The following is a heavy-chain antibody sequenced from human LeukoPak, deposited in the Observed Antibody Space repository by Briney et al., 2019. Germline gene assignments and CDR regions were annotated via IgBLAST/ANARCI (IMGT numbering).Heavy chain of an antibody. CDR2: INSDGSTT. CDR1: GFTFSSYW. Sequence: GGSLRLSCAASGFTFSSYWMHWVRQAPGKGLVWVSHINSDGSTTTYADSVKGRFTISRDNAKNTLYLQMNSLRAEDTAVYYCASDDTRSSGPGDNWGQGTLVTVSS. D-gene: IGHD6-6*01. V-gene: IGHV3-74*01. CDR3: ASDDTRSSGPGDN. J-gene: IGHJ4*02.